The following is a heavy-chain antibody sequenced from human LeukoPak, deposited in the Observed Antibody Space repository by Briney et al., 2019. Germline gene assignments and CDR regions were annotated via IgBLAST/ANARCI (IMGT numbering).Heavy chain of an antibody. Sequence: GASVKVSCKASGYTFTSYGISWVRQAPGQGLEWMGWISAYNGNTNYAQKFQGRVTITADESTSTAYMELSSLRSEDTAVYYCARVGKRFSWRRGVFDYWGQGTLVTVSS. J-gene: IGHJ4*02. CDR2: ISAYNGNT. V-gene: IGHV1-18*01. D-gene: IGHD3-3*01. CDR1: GYTFTSYG. CDR3: ARVGKRFSWRRGVFDY.